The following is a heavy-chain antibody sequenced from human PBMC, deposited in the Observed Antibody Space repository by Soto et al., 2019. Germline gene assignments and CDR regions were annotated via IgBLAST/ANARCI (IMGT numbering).Heavy chain of an antibody. CDR2: IYYSGST. Sequence: PSETLSLTCTVSGGSISSYYWSWIRQPPGKGLEWIGYIYYSGSTNYNPSLKSRVTISVDTSKNQFSLKLSSVTAADTAGYYCARLRKYYYYYYGMDVWGQGTKVTVSS. CDR3: ARLRKYYYYYYGMDV. CDR1: GGSISSYY. V-gene: IGHV4-59*01. J-gene: IGHJ6*02.